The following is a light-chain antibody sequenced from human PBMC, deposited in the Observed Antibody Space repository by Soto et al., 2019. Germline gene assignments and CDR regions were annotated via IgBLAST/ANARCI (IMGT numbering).Light chain of an antibody. J-gene: IGKJ3*01. CDR2: GAS. CDR1: QSVSSSY. Sequence: IVLTQSPGTLSLSPWERATLSCRASQSVSSSYLAWYQQKPGQAPRLLIYGASSRATGIPDRFSGSGSGTDFTLTISRLEPEDFAVYYCQQYGSSPGFTFGPGTKVDIK. V-gene: IGKV3-20*01. CDR3: QQYGSSPGFT.